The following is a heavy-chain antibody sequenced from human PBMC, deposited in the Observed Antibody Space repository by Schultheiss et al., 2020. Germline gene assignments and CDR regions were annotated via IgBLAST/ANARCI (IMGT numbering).Heavy chain of an antibody. V-gene: IGHV4-39*07. CDR1: GGSISSGDYY. J-gene: IGHJ4*02. D-gene: IGHD2-8*01. Sequence: SETLSLTCTVSGGSISSGDYYWSWIRQPPGKGLEWIGSIYTSGSTYYNPSLKSRVTISVDRSKNQFSLKLSSVTAADTAVYYCARDYCTNGVCSPFWYWGQGTLVTVSS. CDR3: ARDYCTNGVCSPFWY. CDR2: IYTSGST.